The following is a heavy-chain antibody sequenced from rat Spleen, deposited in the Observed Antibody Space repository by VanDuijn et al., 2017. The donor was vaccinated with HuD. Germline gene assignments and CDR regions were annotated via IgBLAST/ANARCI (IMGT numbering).Heavy chain of an antibody. J-gene: IGHJ2*01. CDR3: ARRHFGYTDYFDY. D-gene: IGHD1-4*01. V-gene: IGHV5-29*01. Sequence: EVQLLESEGDLVQPGRSLKVSCAASGFTFSYYYMAWVRQGPTEGLEWVATISHDGDSTYYRDSVKGRFTISRDVAKSTLFLQMDSLRSEDTATYYCARRHFGYTDYFDYWGQGVMVTVSS. CDR2: ISHDGDST. CDR1: GFTFSYYY.